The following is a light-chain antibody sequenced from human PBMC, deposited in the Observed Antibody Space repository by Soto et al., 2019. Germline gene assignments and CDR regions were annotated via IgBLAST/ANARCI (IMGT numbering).Light chain of an antibody. J-gene: IGLJ1*01. CDR2: DVS. CDR1: SNDIGGYNY. CDR3: SSFSVASPL. V-gene: IGLV2-14*01. Sequence: QSVLTQPASMSGSPGQSVTISCAVTSNDIGGYNYVSWYQHHPGTAPKLTIYDVSSRPSGVSHRFSGSKSGNTASLTISGLQAEHEADYYCSSFSVASPLFGTGTKVTV.